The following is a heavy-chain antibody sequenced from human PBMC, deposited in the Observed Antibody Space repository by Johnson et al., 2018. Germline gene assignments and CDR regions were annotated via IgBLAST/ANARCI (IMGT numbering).Heavy chain of an antibody. V-gene: IGHV3-33*06. CDR2: IWYDGRNK. D-gene: IGHD1-26*01. CDR1: GFTFSSYG. Sequence: QVQLVQSGGGVVQPGRSLRLSCAASGFTFSSYGMHWVRQAPGKGLEWVAVIWYDGRNKYYADSVKGRFTISRDNSKNTLYLQMNSLRAEDTAVYYCAKEGGMEWEYYGPFQYWGPGTLVTVSS. J-gene: IGHJ1*01. CDR3: AKEGGMEWEYYGPFQY.